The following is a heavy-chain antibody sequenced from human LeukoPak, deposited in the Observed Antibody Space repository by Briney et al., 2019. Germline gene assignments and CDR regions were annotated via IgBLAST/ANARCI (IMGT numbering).Heavy chain of an antibody. D-gene: IGHD6-6*01. CDR1: GGTFSSYA. Sequence: GASVKVSCKASGGTFSSYAISWVRQAPGQGLEWMGGIIPIFGTANYAQKFQGRVTITADESTSTAYMELSSLRSEDTAVYYCARDDEQLVLLGGVSWGQGTLVTVSS. V-gene: IGHV1-69*13. CDR2: IIPIFGTA. J-gene: IGHJ1*01. CDR3: ARDDEQLVLLGGVS.